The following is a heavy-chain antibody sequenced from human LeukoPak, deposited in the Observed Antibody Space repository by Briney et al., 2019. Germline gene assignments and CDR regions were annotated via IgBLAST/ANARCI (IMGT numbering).Heavy chain of an antibody. CDR3: ALKTNSGWYQYLDY. V-gene: IGHV3-23*01. J-gene: IGHJ4*02. D-gene: IGHD6-19*01. CDR2: ISGSGGST. CDR1: GFTFSSYA. Sequence: PGGSLRLSCAASGFTFSSYAVSWVRQAPGKGLDWVSSISGSGGSTYSADSVKGRFTISRDNSKNTLYVQMNSLRAEDTAVYYCALKTNSGWYQYLDYWGQGTLVTVSS.